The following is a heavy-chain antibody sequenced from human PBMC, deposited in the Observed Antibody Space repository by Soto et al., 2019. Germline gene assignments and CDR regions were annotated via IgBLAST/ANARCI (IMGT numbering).Heavy chain of an antibody. D-gene: IGHD6-19*01. J-gene: IGHJ4*02. CDR2: IHTDGSST. CDR1: GFTFSSYW. CDR3: ARGIGVVVAGGLDS. V-gene: IGHV3-74*01. Sequence: EVQLVESGGGLVQPGGSLRLSCAASGFTFSSYWMHWVRPAPGKGLMWVSRIHTDGSSTSYADSVKGRFTISRDNAKNTRYLQMNSLRAEDTAVYYCARGIGVVVAGGLDSCGQGTLVTVSS.